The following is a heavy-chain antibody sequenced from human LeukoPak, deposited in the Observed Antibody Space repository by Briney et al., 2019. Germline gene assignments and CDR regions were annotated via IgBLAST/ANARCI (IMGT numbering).Heavy chain of an antibody. V-gene: IGHV3-21*01. CDR1: GFTFRRYN. D-gene: IGHD3-3*01. Sequence: GGSLRLSCAASGFTFRRYNINWVRQAPGRGLEWVSSISSVSTYIFYADSVKGRFTISRDNAKNSLYLQMNSLRAEDTAVYYCARHQGDFWSGYSFDYWGQGTLVTVSS. J-gene: IGHJ4*02. CDR2: ISSVSTYI. CDR3: ARHQGDFWSGYSFDY.